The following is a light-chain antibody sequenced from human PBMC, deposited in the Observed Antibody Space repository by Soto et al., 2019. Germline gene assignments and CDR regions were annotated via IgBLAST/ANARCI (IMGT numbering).Light chain of an antibody. J-gene: IGKJ1*01. CDR2: LAY. V-gene: IGKV2-28*01. CDR1: QSLLHSNGYNY. Sequence: DVVMTQSPLSLPVTPGEPASISCRSSQSLLHSNGYNYLDWYLQKPGQSPQLLIYLAYNRASGVPDRFSGRGSGTDFTLKISRVEDEDVGVYYCMQALQTPRTFGQGTKVEIK. CDR3: MQALQTPRT.